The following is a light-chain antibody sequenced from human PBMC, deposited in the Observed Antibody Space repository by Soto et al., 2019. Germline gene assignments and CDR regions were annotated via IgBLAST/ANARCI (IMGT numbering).Light chain of an antibody. Sequence: QSVRTQPPSASGSPGRSVTISCTGTSSDVGGYNYVSWYQQHPGKAPKLMIYEVSKWPSGVPDRFSGSKSGNTASLTVSGLQAEDEADYYCSSYAGRNNFYVFGTGT. CDR2: EVS. CDR3: SSYAGRNNFYV. V-gene: IGLV2-8*01. J-gene: IGLJ1*01. CDR1: SSDVGGYNY.